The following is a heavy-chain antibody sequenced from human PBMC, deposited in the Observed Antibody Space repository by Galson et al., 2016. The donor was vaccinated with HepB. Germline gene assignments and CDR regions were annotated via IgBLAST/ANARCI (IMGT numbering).Heavy chain of an antibody. J-gene: IGHJ3*02. CDR1: GFTFYNTW. V-gene: IGHV3-15*01. Sequence: SLRLSCAASGFTFYNTWMSWVRQAPGKGLEWVGRIKSNTNGGTADYAAPVKGRFTISRDDSKDTLYLQMNSLRVEDTAMYHCSSGRALDIWGQGTLVTVSS. CDR2: IKSNTNGGTA. D-gene: IGHD1-26*01. CDR3: SSGRALDI.